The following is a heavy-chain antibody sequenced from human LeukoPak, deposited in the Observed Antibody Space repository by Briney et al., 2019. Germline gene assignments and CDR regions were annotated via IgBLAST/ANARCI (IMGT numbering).Heavy chain of an antibody. CDR1: GYTFTSYG. CDR3: ARESHVTREDY. Sequence: ASVKVSCKASGYTFTSYGISWVRQAPGQGLEWMGWISPNDGNTDYPQKLQGRVTMTTDTSTSTAYMELRSLRSDDTAVYYCARESHVTREDYWGQGTLVTVSS. J-gene: IGHJ4*02. D-gene: IGHD3-10*01. CDR2: ISPNDGNT. V-gene: IGHV1-18*01.